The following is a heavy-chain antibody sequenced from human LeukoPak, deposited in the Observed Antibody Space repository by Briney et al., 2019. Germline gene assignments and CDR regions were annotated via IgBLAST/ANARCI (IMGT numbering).Heavy chain of an antibody. V-gene: IGHV3-9*01. CDR2: ISWNSGSI. CDR1: GFTFDDYA. Sequence: GGSLRLSCAASGFTFDDYAMHWVRQAPGKGLEWVSGISWNSGSIGYADSVKGRFTISRDNAKNSLYLHMNSLRLDDTAIYYCARGPPTSRSGAHFDYWGQGSLVTVSP. D-gene: IGHD5-12*01. J-gene: IGHJ4*02. CDR3: ARGPPTSRSGAHFDY.